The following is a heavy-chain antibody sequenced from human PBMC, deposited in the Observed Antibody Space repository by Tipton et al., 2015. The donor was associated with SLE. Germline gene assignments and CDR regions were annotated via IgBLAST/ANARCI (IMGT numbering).Heavy chain of an antibody. D-gene: IGHD3-22*01. CDR2: ISYDGSNK. Sequence: SLRLSCAASRFTFSSYSMHWVRQAPGKGPEWVAIISYDGSNKYYADSVKGRFTISRDNSKNTLYLQMNSLRAEDTAVYYCARDPAHYYDSSGCLDYWGQGTLVTVSS. CDR3: ARDPAHYYDSSGCLDY. J-gene: IGHJ4*02. CDR1: RFTFSSYS. V-gene: IGHV3-30-3*01.